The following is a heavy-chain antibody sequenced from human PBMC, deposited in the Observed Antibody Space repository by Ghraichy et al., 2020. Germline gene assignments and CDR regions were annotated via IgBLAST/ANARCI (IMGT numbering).Heavy chain of an antibody. V-gene: IGHV1-18*04. D-gene: IGHD5-18*01. CDR2: ISAYNGNT. CDR1: GYTFTSYG. Sequence: ASVKVSCKASGYTFTSYGISWVRQAPGQGLEWMGWISAYNGNTNYAQKLQGRVTMTTDTSTSTAYMELRSLRSDDTAVYYCARGAYVDTAMVLPDAFDIWGQGTMVTVSS. J-gene: IGHJ3*02. CDR3: ARGAYVDTAMVLPDAFDI.